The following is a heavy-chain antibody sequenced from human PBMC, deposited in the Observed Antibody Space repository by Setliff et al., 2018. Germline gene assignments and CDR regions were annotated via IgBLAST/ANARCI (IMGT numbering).Heavy chain of an antibody. Sequence: GPSVKVSCKASGYTFTSYGISWVRQAPGQGLEWMGWISAYNGNTNYAQKLQGRVTMTTDTSTSTAYMELRSLRSDDTAVYYCARDRSGAGDYYDSSGYYDYWGQGTLVTVSS. J-gene: IGHJ4*02. CDR3: ARDRSGAGDYYDSSGYYDY. CDR1: GYTFTSYG. CDR2: ISAYNGNT. D-gene: IGHD3-22*01. V-gene: IGHV1-18*01.